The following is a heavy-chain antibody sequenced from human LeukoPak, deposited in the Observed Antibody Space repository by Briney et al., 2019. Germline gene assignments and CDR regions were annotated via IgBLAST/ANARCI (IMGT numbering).Heavy chain of an antibody. J-gene: IGHJ4*02. CDR2: VYSGGST. V-gene: IGHV3-53*01. CDR1: GFTFSNNY. D-gene: IGHD3-22*01. CDR3: ARDHRSYYDVSGDYYFDN. Sequence: GGSLRLSCAASGFTFSNNYMSWVRQAPGKGLEWVSVVYSGGSTYYAESVKGRFTISRDNSKNTLYLQMNSLRAEDTAVYYCARDHRSYYDVSGDYYFDNWGQGTLVTVSS.